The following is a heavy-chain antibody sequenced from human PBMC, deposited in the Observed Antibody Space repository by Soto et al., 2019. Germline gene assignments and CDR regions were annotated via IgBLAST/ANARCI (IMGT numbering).Heavy chain of an antibody. J-gene: IGHJ5*01. CDR3: ARGKAVGGHGDYDS. V-gene: IGHV3-74*01. D-gene: IGHD4-17*01. Sequence: EVQLVESGGGLVQPGGSLRLSCAASGFTFSNYWMHWVRQAPGKGLVWVSRINSDESVTHYADSVKGRFTISRDNAKNTLYLQMNSLRAEDAAVYYCARGKAVGGHGDYDSSGQGTLVTVSS. CDR2: INSDESVT. CDR1: GFTFSNYW.